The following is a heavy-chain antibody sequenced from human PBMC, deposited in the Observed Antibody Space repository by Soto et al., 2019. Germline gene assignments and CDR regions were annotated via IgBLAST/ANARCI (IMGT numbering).Heavy chain of an antibody. CDR2: IIPILGIA. CDR3: ARGDGRADFDY. CDR1: GGTFSSYT. Sequence: QVQLVQSGAEVKKPGSSVKVSCKASGGTFSSYTISWVRQAPGQGLEWMGRIIPILGIANYAQKFQGRVTICADKATSTAYMELSSLRSEDTAGHYCARGDGRADFDYWGPGTLVTVSS. J-gene: IGHJ4*02. V-gene: IGHV1-69*02. D-gene: IGHD2-15*01.